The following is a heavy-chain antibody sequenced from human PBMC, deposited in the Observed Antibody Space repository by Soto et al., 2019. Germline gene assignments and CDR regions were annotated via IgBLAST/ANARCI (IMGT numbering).Heavy chain of an antibody. J-gene: IGHJ6*02. CDR2: INPSGGST. D-gene: IGHD3-22*01. V-gene: IGHV1-46*01. CDR3: ARARITMIGGYYYYGMDV. CDR1: GYTFTSYY. Sequence: ASVKVSCKASGYTFTSYYMHWVRQAPGQGLEWMGIINPSGGSTSYAQKFQGRVTMTRDTSTSTVYMELSSLRSEDTAVYYCARARITMIGGYYYYGMDVWGQGTTVTVSS.